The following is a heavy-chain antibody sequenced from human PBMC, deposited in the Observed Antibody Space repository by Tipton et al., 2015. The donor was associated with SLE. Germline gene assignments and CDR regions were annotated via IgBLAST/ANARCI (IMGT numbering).Heavy chain of an antibody. D-gene: IGHD4-17*01. J-gene: IGHJ2*01. CDR2: ISSSGSTI. CDR1: GFTFSSYE. Sequence: GSLRLSCAASGFTFSSYEMNWVRQAPGKGLEWVSYISSSGSTIYYADSVKGRFTISRDNAKNSLYLQMNSLRAEDTAVYFCARRAVTNNWYFDLWGRGTLVTVSS. CDR3: ARRAVTNNWYFDL. V-gene: IGHV3-48*03.